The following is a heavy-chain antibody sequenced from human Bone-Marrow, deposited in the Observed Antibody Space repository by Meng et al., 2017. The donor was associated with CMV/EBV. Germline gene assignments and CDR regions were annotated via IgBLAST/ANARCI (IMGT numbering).Heavy chain of an antibody. J-gene: IGHJ6*02. D-gene: IGHD3-3*01. CDR1: GGSVSSGSYY. V-gene: IGHV4-61*01. Sequence: SETLSLTCTVSGGSVSSGSYYWSWIRQPPGKGLEWIGYIYYSGSTNYNPSLKSRVTISVDTSKNQFSLKLSSVTAADTAVYYCARDPATYDFWSGYIRRDYYYGMDVWGQGTTVTVS. CDR2: IYYSGST. CDR3: ARDPATYDFWSGYIRRDYYYGMDV.